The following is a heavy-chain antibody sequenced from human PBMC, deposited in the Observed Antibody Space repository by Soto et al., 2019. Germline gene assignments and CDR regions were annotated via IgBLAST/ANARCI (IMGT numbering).Heavy chain of an antibody. D-gene: IGHD1-26*01. CDR3: ARVGSGSYCVWFDP. V-gene: IGHV1-18*01. Sequence: ASVKVSCKASGYTFTSYGISWVRQAPGQGLEWMGWISAYNGNTNNAQRLQGRVTMTTETSTSTAYMELSSLGSDDTAVYYCARVGSGSYCVWFDPWGQGTLVTVSS. J-gene: IGHJ5*02. CDR1: GYTFTSYG. CDR2: ISAYNGNT.